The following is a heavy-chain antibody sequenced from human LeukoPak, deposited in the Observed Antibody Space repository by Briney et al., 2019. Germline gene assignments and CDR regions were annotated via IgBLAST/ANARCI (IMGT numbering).Heavy chain of an antibody. Sequence: ASVKVSCKASGYTFTGYYMHWVRQAPGQGLEWMGWMNPNSGNTGYAQKFQGRVTMTRNTSISTAYMELSSLRSEDTAVYYCALTDIVVVVAATGAPFDYWGQGTLVTVSS. J-gene: IGHJ4*02. CDR1: GYTFTGYY. CDR3: ALTDIVVVVAATGAPFDY. D-gene: IGHD2-15*01. V-gene: IGHV1-8*02. CDR2: MNPNSGNT.